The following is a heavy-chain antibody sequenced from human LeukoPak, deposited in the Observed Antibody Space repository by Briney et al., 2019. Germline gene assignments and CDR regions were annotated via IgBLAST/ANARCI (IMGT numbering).Heavy chain of an antibody. CDR2: ISYDGSNK. Sequence: GGSLRLSCAASGFTFSSYGMHCVRQAPGKGLEEVAVISYDGSNKYYADYVKGRFTISRDNSKNTLYLQMNSLRAEDTAVYYCAKAYYDSSGWSDAFDIWGQGTMVTVSS. D-gene: IGHD3-22*01. V-gene: IGHV3-30*18. J-gene: IGHJ3*02. CDR1: GFTFSSYG. CDR3: AKAYYDSSGWSDAFDI.